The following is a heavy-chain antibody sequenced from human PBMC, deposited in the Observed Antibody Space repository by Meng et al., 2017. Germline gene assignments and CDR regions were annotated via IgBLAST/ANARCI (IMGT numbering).Heavy chain of an antibody. D-gene: IGHD4-17*01. V-gene: IGHV4-4*02. CDR1: GGSVSTNTW. Sequence: RQRESGPGRGKPSGTRSLTCAVSGGSVSTNTWWGWVRQPPGKGLEWIGEVSPNGATNYNPSLKSRVTISVDKSNNHLSLVLTSVTAADTAVYYCATDDHGDDFDYWGQGILVTVSS. J-gene: IGHJ4*02. CDR3: ATDDHGDDFDY. CDR2: VSPNGAT.